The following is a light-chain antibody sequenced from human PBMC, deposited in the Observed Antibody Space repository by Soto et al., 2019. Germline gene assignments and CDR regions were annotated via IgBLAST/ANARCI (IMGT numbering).Light chain of an antibody. V-gene: IGKV3-15*01. Sequence: EIVMTQSPGTLSVSPGERVIFSCRASQSVSSNLAWYQQKRGQTPRLLIYGASTRATGIPDRFSGSGSGTEFTLTISILQSEDFAVYYCQQYNNWPPFTFGQGTRLE. CDR2: GAS. J-gene: IGKJ5*01. CDR3: QQYNNWPPFT. CDR1: QSVSSN.